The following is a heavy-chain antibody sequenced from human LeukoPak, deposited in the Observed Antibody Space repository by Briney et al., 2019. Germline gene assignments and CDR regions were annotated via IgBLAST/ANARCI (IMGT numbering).Heavy chain of an antibody. CDR2: INHSGST. Sequence: SETLSLTCAVYGGSLSGYYWSWIRQPPGKGREWFGEINHSGSTNYNPSLKTRVTISVDTSKNQFSLKVSSVTAADAAVYYCARGRSTAMVRYPINLDYWGQGTLVTVSS. D-gene: IGHD5-18*01. CDR3: ARGRSTAMVRYPINLDY. CDR1: GGSLSGYY. J-gene: IGHJ4*02. V-gene: IGHV4-34*01.